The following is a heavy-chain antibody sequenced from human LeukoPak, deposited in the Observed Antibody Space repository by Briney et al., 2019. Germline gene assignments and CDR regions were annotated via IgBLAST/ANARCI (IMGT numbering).Heavy chain of an antibody. V-gene: IGHV3-7*01. CDR1: GFTFSSHW. CDR2: IKQDGSEK. D-gene: IGHD1-26*01. CDR3: ATEGAANGY. J-gene: IGHJ4*02. Sequence: GGSLRLSCAASGFTFSSHWMSWVRQAPGKGLEWVANIKQDGSEKYYVDSVKGRFTISRDNAKNSLYLQMNSLRAEDTAVYYCATEGAANGYWGQGTLVTVSS.